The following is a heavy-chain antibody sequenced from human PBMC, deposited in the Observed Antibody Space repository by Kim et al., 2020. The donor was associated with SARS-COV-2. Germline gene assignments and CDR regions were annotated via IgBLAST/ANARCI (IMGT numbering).Heavy chain of an antibody. J-gene: IGHJ6*02. Sequence: ASVKVSCKASGYTFTSYDINWVRQATGQGLEWMGWMNPNSGNTGYAQKFQGRVTMTRNTSISTAYMELSSLRSEDTAVYYCASHRYHDIYYYYGMDVWGRGTTVTVSS. CDR2: MNPNSGNT. D-gene: IGHD3-9*01. CDR1: GYTFTSYD. V-gene: IGHV1-8*01. CDR3: ASHRYHDIYYYYGMDV.